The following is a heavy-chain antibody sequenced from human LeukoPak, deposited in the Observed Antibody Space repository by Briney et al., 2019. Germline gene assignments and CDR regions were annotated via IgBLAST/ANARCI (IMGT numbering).Heavy chain of an antibody. D-gene: IGHD1-26*01. J-gene: IGHJ6*02. CDR2: ISWNSGSI. CDR3: AKDISEYYGMDV. Sequence: GGSLRLSCAASGFTFSSYSMNWVRQAPGKGLEWVSGISWNSGSIGYADSVKGRFTISRDNAKNSLYLQMNSLRAEDTALYYCAKDISEYYGMDVWGQGTTVTVSS. V-gene: IGHV3-9*01. CDR1: GFTFSSYS.